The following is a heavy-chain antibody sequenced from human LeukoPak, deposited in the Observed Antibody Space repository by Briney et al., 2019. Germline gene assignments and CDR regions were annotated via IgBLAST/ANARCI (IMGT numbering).Heavy chain of an antibody. Sequence: SETLSLTCTVSGGSISSGGYYWSWIRQHPGKGLEWIGYIYYSGSTYYNPSLKSRVTISVDTSKNQFSLKLSSVTAADTAVYYCARWPLGYCSSTSCYAFDIWGKGQWSPSLQ. D-gene: IGHD2-2*01. J-gene: IGHJ3*02. CDR1: GGSISSGGYY. V-gene: IGHV4-31*03. CDR3: ARWPLGYCSSTSCYAFDI. CDR2: IYYSGST.